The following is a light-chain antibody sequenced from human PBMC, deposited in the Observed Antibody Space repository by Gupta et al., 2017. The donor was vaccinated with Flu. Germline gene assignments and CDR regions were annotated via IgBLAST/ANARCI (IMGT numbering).Light chain of an antibody. CDR1: QSISSY. J-gene: IGKJ2*01. Sequence: DIQMTQSPSSLSASVGDRVTITCRASQSISSYLNWYQQKPGKAPKLLIYAASSLQGGVPSRISGSGSGTDFTLTISRLQPEDFATYYCQQSDSTPRTFGQGTKLEIK. CDR2: AAS. V-gene: IGKV1-39*01. CDR3: QQSDSTPRT.